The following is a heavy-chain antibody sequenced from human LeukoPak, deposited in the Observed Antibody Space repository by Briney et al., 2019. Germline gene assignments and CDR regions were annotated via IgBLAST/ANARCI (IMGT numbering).Heavy chain of an antibody. CDR2: ISGSGGST. Sequence: GGSLRLSCAASGFTFSSYAMSWVRQAPGKGLEWVSAISGSGGSTYYADSVKGRFTISRDNSKNTLCLQMNSLRAEDTAVYYCAKDLTSVAGTNWFDPWGQGTLVTVSS. D-gene: IGHD6-19*01. J-gene: IGHJ5*02. CDR1: GFTFSSYA. CDR3: AKDLTSVAGTNWFDP. V-gene: IGHV3-23*01.